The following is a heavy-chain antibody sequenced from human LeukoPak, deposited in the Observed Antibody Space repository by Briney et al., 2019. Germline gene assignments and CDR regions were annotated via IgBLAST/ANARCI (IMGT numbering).Heavy chain of an antibody. CDR3: AKEHVVVSTCHHAFDI. CDR2: ISSNGGST. V-gene: IGHV3-64*01. CDR1: GFTFSSYA. J-gene: IGHJ3*02. Sequence: PGGSLRLSCAASGFTFSSYAMHWVRQAPGKGLEYVSAISSNGGSTYYANSVKGRFTISRDNSKNTLYLQMGSLRAEDMAVYYCAKEHVVVSTCHHAFDIWGQGTMVTVSS. D-gene: IGHD2-15*01.